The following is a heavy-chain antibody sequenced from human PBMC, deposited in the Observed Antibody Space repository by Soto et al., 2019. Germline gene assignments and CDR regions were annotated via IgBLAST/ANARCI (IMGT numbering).Heavy chain of an antibody. J-gene: IGHJ4*02. CDR2: IYHSGST. Sequence: LSLTCAVSGGSISSSNWWSWVRQPPGKGLEWIGEIYHSGSTNYNPSLKSRVTISVDKSKNQFSLKLSSVTAADTTVYYCARGDYGGNSGVHYWGQGTLVTVSS. CDR1: GGSISSSNW. D-gene: IGHD4-17*01. CDR3: ARGDYGGNSGVHY. V-gene: IGHV4-4*02.